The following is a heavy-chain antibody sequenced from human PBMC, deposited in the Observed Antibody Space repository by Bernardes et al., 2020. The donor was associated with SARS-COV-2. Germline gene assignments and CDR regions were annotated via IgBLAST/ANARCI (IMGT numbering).Heavy chain of an antibody. D-gene: IGHD4-17*01. J-gene: IGHJ5*02. Sequence: SETLSLTCAVYGGSFSAYYWSWIRQPPGKGLEWIGEINHSGSTNYNPSLKSRVTISVDTSKNQFSLKLSSVTAADTAVYYCARGRTVTTFWDRKGWFDPWGQGILVTVSS. V-gene: IGHV4-34*01. CDR1: GGSFSAYY. CDR2: INHSGST. CDR3: ARGRTVTTFWDRKGWFDP.